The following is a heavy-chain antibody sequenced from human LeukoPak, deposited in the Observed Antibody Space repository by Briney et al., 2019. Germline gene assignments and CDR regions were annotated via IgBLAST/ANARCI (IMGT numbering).Heavy chain of an antibody. CDR3: ARDPTNWGYFDY. CDR2: ISGSGGST. D-gene: IGHD7-27*01. V-gene: IGHV3-23*01. Sequence: GGSLRLSCAASGFTFSNYAMNWVRQAPGKGLEWVSAISGSGGSTYYADSVKGRCTISRDNSKNTLYLQMNSLRAEDTAVYYCARDPTNWGYFDYWGQGTLVTVPS. J-gene: IGHJ4*02. CDR1: GFTFSNYA.